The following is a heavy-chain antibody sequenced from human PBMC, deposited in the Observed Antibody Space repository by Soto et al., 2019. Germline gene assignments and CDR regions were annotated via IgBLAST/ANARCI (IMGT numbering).Heavy chain of an antibody. D-gene: IGHD3-22*01. V-gene: IGHV1-69*05. CDR1: GGIFRNYA. J-gene: IGHJ4*02. Sequence: QVQLEQSGAEVKKPGSSVKVSCKSSGGIFRNYAINWVRQAPGQGLEWMGGITPRSGTAKYAQKFQDRATIITEASTTTGYMVLNDLTSEDTAVYFGVSGDNDSSGYFQANTWGRGTVVTVSS. CDR2: ITPRSGTA. CDR3: VSGDNDSSGYFQANT.